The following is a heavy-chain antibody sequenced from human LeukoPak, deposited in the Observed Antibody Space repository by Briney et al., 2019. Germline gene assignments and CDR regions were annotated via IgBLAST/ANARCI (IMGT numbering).Heavy chain of an antibody. V-gene: IGHV3-15*01. D-gene: IGHD5-18*01. CDR1: GFIFSSYS. CDR2: IKSKTDGGTT. J-gene: IGHJ4*02. CDR3: TTDSTTAMVTSYFDY. Sequence: GGSLRLSCAASGFIFSSYSMNWVRQAPGKGLEWVGRIKSKTDGGTTDYAAPVKGRFTISRDDSKNTLYLQMNSLKTEDTAVYYCTTDSTTAMVTSYFDYWGQGTLATVSS.